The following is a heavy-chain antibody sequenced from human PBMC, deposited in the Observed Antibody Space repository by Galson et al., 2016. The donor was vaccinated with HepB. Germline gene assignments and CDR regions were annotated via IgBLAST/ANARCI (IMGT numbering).Heavy chain of an antibody. V-gene: IGHV1-8*01. J-gene: IGHJ6*02. CDR3: ARGRHGMAV. CDR1: GYTFYSYD. CDR2: LNPNSGHT. Sequence: SVKVSCKASGYTFYSYDINWVRQATGQGLEWVGRLNPNSGHTNYGQKFQGRVNMTKDTSITTAYMELSSLRSDDTAVYYCARGRHGMAVWGQGTTVIVSS.